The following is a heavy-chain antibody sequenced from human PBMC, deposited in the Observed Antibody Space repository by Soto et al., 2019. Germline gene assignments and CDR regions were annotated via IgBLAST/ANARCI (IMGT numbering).Heavy chain of an antibody. J-gene: IGHJ4*02. CDR3: ARDRSMDGYNSRAVDY. V-gene: IGHV1-69*01. CDR2: IIPLFGTA. CDR1: GGTFSSFG. Sequence: QVQLVQSGAEVKKPGSSVKVSCKASGGTFSSFGFNWVRQAPGQGLEWMGGIIPLFGTANYAEKFQGRVTISADEGTSTASMELIGLRSEDTAIYYCARDRSMDGYNSRAVDYWGQGTLVTAS. D-gene: IGHD5-12*01.